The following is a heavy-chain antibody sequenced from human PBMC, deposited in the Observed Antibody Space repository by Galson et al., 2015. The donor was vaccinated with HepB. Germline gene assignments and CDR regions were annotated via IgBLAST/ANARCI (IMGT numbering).Heavy chain of an antibody. CDR3: ARDPEYYDLPLDSIDFDY. J-gene: IGHJ4*02. V-gene: IGHV3-30*04. CDR2: ISYDGSNK. D-gene: IGHD5-12*01. Sequence: SLRLSCAASGFTFSSYAMHWVRQAPGKGLEWVAVISYDGSNKYYADSVKGRFTISRDNSKNTLYLQMNSLRAEDTAVYYCARDPEYYDLPLDSIDFDYWGQGTLVTVSS. CDR1: GFTFSSYA.